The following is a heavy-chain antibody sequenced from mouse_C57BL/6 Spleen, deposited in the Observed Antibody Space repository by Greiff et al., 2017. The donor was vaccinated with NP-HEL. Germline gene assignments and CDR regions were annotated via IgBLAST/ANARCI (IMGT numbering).Heavy chain of an antibody. V-gene: IGHV1-19*01. CDR2: INPYNGGT. D-gene: IGHD1-1*01. Sequence: EVQGVESGPVLVKPGASVKMSCKASGYTFTDYYMNWVKQSHGKSLEWIGVINPYNGGTSYNQKFKGKATLTVDKSSSTAYMELNSLTSEDSAVYYCARRYGSSYGWYFDVWGTGTTVTVSS. J-gene: IGHJ1*03. CDR1: GYTFTDYY. CDR3: ARRYGSSYGWYFDV.